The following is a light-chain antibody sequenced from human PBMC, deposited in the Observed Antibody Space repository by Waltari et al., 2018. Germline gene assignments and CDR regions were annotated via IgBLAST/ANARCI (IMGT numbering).Light chain of an antibody. CDR1: QTIRRY. CDR2: GAS. Sequence: DIQMTQSPSSLSASVRARVPITCRESQTIRRYLNWYQQRPGKAPKLLIYGASNLQSVVPSRFSGSGSGTDFTLTISTLQFEDFATYYCQQSYSSPETFGQGTNLEIK. V-gene: IGKV1-39*01. J-gene: IGKJ2*01. CDR3: QQSYSSPET.